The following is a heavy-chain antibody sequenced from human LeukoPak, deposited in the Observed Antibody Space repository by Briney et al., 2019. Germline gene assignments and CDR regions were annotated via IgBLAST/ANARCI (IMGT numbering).Heavy chain of an antibody. J-gene: IGHJ4*02. V-gene: IGHV1-69*01. D-gene: IGHD3-22*01. Sequence: GSSVKVSCKASGGTFSSYAISWVRQAPGQGLEWMGGIIPIFGTANYAQKFQGRVTITADESTSTAYMELSSLRSEDTAVYYCARDGGPRSGYYSIFDYWGQGTLVTVSS. CDR3: ARDGGPRSGYYSIFDY. CDR2: IIPIFGTA. CDR1: GGTFSSYA.